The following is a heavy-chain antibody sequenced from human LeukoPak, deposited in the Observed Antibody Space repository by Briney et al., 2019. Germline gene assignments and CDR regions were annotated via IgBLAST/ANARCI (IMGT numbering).Heavy chain of an antibody. CDR2: IYYSGST. J-gene: IGHJ4*02. D-gene: IGHD4-17*01. V-gene: IGHV4-59*01. CDR3: ARTPPDYGIDY. CDR1: GGSISSYY. Sequence: SETLSLTCTVSGGSISSYYWSWIRQPPGKGLEWIGYIYYSGSTNYNPSLKSRVSISVDTSKNQFSLKLSSVTAADTAVYYCARTPPDYGIDYWGQGTLVTVSS.